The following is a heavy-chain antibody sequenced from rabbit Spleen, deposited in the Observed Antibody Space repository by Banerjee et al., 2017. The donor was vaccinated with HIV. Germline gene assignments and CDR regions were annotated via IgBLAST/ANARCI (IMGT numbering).Heavy chain of an antibody. CDR2: IWTGDGST. Sequence: QSLEESGGDLVKPEGSLTLTCTASGFTLSSYWMCWVRQAPGKGPEWIACIWTGDGSTYYASWVNGRFTISKTSSTAVTLQMTSLTAADTATYFCASSRAYYGRLWGPGTLVTVS. D-gene: IGHD2-1*01. CDR3: ASSRAYYGRL. CDR1: GFTLSSYW. V-gene: IGHV1S40*01. J-gene: IGHJ4*01.